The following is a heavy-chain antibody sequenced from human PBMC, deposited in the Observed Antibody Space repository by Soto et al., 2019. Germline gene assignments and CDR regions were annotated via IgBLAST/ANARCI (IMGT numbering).Heavy chain of an antibody. J-gene: IGHJ3*02. CDR1: GGSVSSGSYY. CDR3: ARHEPYSGYDNAFDI. CDR2: IYYSGST. V-gene: IGHV4-61*01. Sequence: SETLSLTCTVSGGSVSSGSYYWSWIRQPPGKGLEWIGYIYYSGSTNYNPSLKSRVTISVDTSKNQFSLKLSSVTAADTAVYYCARHEPYSGYDNAFDIWGQGTMVTVSS. D-gene: IGHD5-12*01.